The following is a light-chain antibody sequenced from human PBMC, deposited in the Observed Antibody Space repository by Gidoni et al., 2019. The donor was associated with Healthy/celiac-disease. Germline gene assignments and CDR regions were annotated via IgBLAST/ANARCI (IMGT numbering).Light chain of an antibody. J-gene: IGLJ1*01. CDR3: SSYAGSNTPYV. Sequence: QSALTQPPSASWSPGQSVTISCTGTSSDGGGYNYVSWYQQHPGKAPKLLIYEVSKRPSGVPDRFSGSKSGNMASLTVSGLQAEDEADYYCSSYAGSNTPYVFGTGTKVTVL. V-gene: IGLV2-8*01. CDR1: SSDGGGYNY. CDR2: EVS.